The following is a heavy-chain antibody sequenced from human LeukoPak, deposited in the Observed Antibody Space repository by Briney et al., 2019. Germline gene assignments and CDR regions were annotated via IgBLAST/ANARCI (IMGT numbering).Heavy chain of an antibody. J-gene: IGHJ3*02. V-gene: IGHV3-21*01. Sequence: PGGSLRLSCAASGFTFGSYSMNWVRQAPGKGLEWVSSISSSSSYIYYADSVKGRFTISRDNAKNSLYLQMNSLRAEDTAVYYCARGGGDSSGYYMTFDAFDIWGQGTMVTVSS. CDR2: ISSSSSYI. D-gene: IGHD3-22*01. CDR3: ARGGGDSSGYYMTFDAFDI. CDR1: GFTFGSYS.